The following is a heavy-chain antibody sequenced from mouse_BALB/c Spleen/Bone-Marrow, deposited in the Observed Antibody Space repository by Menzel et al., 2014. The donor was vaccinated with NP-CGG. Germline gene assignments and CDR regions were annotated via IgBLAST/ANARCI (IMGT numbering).Heavy chain of an antibody. Sequence: VKLMESGAELVRPGFSVKISCKASGYPFSSYWMNWVKQRPGQGLEWIGQIYPGDGETNYNGKFKGNATLTADKSSSTAYMQLISLTSEDSAVYFCARKYGDYWGQGTTLTVSS. V-gene: IGHV1-80*01. D-gene: IGHD2-10*02. CDR1: GYPFSSYW. J-gene: IGHJ2*01. CDR2: IYPGDGET. CDR3: ARKYGDY.